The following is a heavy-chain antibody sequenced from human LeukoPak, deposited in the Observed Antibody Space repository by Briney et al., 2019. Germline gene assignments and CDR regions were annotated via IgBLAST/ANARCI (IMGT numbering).Heavy chain of an antibody. J-gene: IGHJ6*03. CDR1: GFTFSSYA. Sequence: GGSLRLSCAASGFTFSSYAMHWVRQAPGKGLEGVAVISYDGSNKYYADSVKGRFTISRDNSKNTLYLQMNSLRAEDTAVYYCARAAEVYYYYMDVWGKGTTVTVSS. V-gene: IGHV3-30*01. CDR3: ARAAEVYYYYMDV. D-gene: IGHD1-14*01. CDR2: ISYDGSNK.